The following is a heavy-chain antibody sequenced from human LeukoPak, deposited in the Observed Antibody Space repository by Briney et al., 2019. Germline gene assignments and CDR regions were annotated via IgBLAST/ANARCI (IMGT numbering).Heavy chain of an antibody. D-gene: IGHD3-3*01. Sequence: GGSLRLSCAASGFTFSSYAMSWVRQAPGKGLEWVGRIKSKTDGGTTDYAAPVKGGFTISRDDSKNTLYLQMNSLKIEDTAVYYCTTHVLRFLEWLSGPPDYWGQGTLVTVSS. V-gene: IGHV3-15*01. J-gene: IGHJ4*02. CDR3: TTHVLRFLEWLSGPPDY. CDR2: IKSKTDGGTT. CDR1: GFTFSSYA.